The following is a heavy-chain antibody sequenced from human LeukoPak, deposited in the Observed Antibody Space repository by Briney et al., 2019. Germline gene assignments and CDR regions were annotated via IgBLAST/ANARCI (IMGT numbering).Heavy chain of an antibody. CDR2: FDPEDGET. J-gene: IGHJ4*02. CDR1: GYTLTELS. CDR3: ATISRLRYDFFDY. V-gene: IGHV1-24*01. Sequence: ASVNVSCKVSGYTLTELSMHWVRQAPGKGLEWMGGFDPEDGETIYAQKFQGRVTMTEDTSTDTAYMELSSLRSEDTAVYYCATISRLRYDFFDYWGQATLVTASS. D-gene: IGHD5-12*01.